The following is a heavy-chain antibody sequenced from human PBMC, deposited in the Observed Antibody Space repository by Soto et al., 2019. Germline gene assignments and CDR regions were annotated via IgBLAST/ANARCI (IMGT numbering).Heavy chain of an antibody. V-gene: IGHV4-39*01. CDR1: GGSISSSSYY. CDR2: IYYSGST. D-gene: IGHD6-13*01. J-gene: IGHJ4*02. CDR3: ATQNSSSWYGIDY. Sequence: PSETLSLTCTVSGGSISSSSYYWGWIRQPPGKGLEWIGSIYYSGSTYYNPSLKSRVTISVDTSKNQFSLKLSSATAADTAVYYCATQNSSSWYGIDYWGQGTLVTVSS.